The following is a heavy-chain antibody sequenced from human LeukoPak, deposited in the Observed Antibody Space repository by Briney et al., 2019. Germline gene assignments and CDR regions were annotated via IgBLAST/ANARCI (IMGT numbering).Heavy chain of an antibody. J-gene: IGHJ4*02. Sequence: PSQTLSLTCTVSGGSISSGGYYWSWIRQHPGKGLEWIEYIYYSGSTYYNPSLKSRVTISVDTSKNQFSLKLSSVTAADTAVYYCAREDTAMVFDYWGQGTLVTVSS. V-gene: IGHV4-31*03. CDR2: IYYSGST. CDR1: GGSISSGGYY. D-gene: IGHD5-18*01. CDR3: AREDTAMVFDY.